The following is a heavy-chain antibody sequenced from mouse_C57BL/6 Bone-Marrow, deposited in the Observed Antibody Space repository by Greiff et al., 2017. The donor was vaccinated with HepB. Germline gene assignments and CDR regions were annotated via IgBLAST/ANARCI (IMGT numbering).Heavy chain of an antibody. V-gene: IGHV1-9*01. CDR3: ARRLPGYYYAMDY. Sequence: QVQLQQSGAELMKPGASVKLSCKATGYTFTGYWIEWVKQRPGHGLEWIGEILPGSGSTNYNEKFKGKATLTADKSSSTAYMQFSSLTSEDSAIYYCARRLPGYYYAMDYWGQGTSVTVSS. CDR1: GYTFTGYW. J-gene: IGHJ4*01. CDR2: ILPGSGST. D-gene: IGHD1-2*01.